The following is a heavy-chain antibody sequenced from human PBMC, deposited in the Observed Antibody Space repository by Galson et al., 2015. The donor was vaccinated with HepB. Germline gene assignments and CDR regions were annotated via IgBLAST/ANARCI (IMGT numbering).Heavy chain of an antibody. CDR2: IDKDGSDK. Sequence: SLRLSCAASGFTFNNYWMNWVRQAPGEGLEWVASIDKDGSDKYYVGSVKGRFTISRDNAKNSLYLHLNTLRAEDTATYFCARVTTFYDLNDYWGQGTLVTVSS. D-gene: IGHD2/OR15-2a*01. CDR3: ARVTTFYDLNDY. CDR1: GFTFNNYW. V-gene: IGHV3-7*03. J-gene: IGHJ4*02.